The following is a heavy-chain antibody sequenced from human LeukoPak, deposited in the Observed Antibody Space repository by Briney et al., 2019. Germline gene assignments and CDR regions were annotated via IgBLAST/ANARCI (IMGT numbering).Heavy chain of an antibody. Sequence: SETLSLTCTVSGGSISSYYWSWIRQPPGKGLEWIGYIYYSGSTNYNPSLKSRVTISVDTSKNQFSLKLSSVTAADTAVYYCARDSGGAYYYDSSGHSPFDYWGQGTLVTVSS. J-gene: IGHJ4*02. CDR3: ARDSGGAYYYDSSGHSPFDY. CDR2: IYYSGST. CDR1: GGSISSYY. D-gene: IGHD3-22*01. V-gene: IGHV4-59*01.